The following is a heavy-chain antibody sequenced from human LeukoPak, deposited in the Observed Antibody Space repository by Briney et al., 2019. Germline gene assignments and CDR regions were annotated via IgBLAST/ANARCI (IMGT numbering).Heavy chain of an antibody. Sequence: SVTVSCKASGYTFTGYYMHWVRQAPGQGLEWMGWINPNSGDTNYAQKFQGRVTMTRDTSITTAYMELSSLRSDDTAVYYCVRAPSNSWFAYWGQGTLVTVSS. CDR3: VRAPSNSWFAY. D-gene: IGHD6-13*01. J-gene: IGHJ4*02. CDR2: INPNSGDT. CDR1: GYTFTGYY. V-gene: IGHV1-2*02.